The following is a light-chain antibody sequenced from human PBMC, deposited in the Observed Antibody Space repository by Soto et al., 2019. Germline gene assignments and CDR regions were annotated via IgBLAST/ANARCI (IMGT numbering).Light chain of an antibody. CDR1: QSLNTN. V-gene: IGKV3-20*01. Sequence: DIVLTQFPGTLSLSPGERATLSCRASQSLNTNLAWYQQKPGQAPRLLIYGASSRATGIPDRFSGSGSGTDFTLTISRLEPEDFAVYYCRQYGSSPRTFGQGTKVDI. CDR2: GAS. CDR3: RQYGSSPRT. J-gene: IGKJ1*01.